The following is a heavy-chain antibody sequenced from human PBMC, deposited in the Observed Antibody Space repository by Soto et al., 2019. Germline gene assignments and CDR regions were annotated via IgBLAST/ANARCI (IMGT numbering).Heavy chain of an antibody. V-gene: IGHV3-66*01. Sequence: EVPLVQSGGGLVQPGGSLTLSCAASGITVSSNYMSWLRQAPGKRLEWVSVLYGDGRAYYADSVKGRFTISRDNSKNTLHLQMSSLRAEDTAVYYCARSMVAAYFDYWGQGTLVTVPS. CDR2: LYGDGRA. CDR1: GITVSSNY. J-gene: IGHJ4*02. CDR3: ARSMVAAYFDY. D-gene: IGHD6-13*01.